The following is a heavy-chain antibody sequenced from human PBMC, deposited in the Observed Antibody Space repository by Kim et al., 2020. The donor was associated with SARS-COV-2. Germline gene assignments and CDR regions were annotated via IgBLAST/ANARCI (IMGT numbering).Heavy chain of an antibody. V-gene: IGHV1-58*02. CDR1: GFTFTSSA. CDR2: IVVGSGNT. Sequence: KVSCKASGFTFTSSAMQWVRQARGQRLEWIGWIVVGSGNTNYAQKFQERVTITRDMSTSTAYMELSSLRSEDTAVYYCAADFTDCSGGSCYRRDVWGKGTTVTVSS. D-gene: IGHD2-15*01. J-gene: IGHJ6*04. CDR3: AADFTDCSGGSCYRRDV.